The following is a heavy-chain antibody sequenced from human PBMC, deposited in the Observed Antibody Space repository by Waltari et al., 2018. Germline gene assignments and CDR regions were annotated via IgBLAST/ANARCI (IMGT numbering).Heavy chain of an antibody. CDR2: NNLAEIT. D-gene: IGHD6-19*01. V-gene: IGHV4-34*02. Sequence: QVQLQQWGAGLLRPSETLSLTRAVYGVSLSDFYWTWIPQPLGKGLEWVGENNLAEITYYNPSLEGRVSIVLDKSKNQFSLHLLSVTAADTALYYCVTGPRDKWVGRYSGEFFHHWGPGTLVTVSS. CDR1: GVSLSDFY. CDR3: VTGPRDKWVGRYSGEFFHH. J-gene: IGHJ1*01.